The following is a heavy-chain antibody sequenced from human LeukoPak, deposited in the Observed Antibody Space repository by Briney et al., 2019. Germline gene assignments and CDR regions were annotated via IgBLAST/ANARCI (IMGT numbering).Heavy chain of an antibody. CDR1: GGTFSSYT. CDR2: IIPILGIA. Sequence: ASVRVSCKASGGTFSSYTISWVRQAPGQGLEWMGRIIPILGIANYAQKFQGRVTITADKSTSTAYMELSSLRSEDTAVYYCARKADSSGFTPWGQGTLVTVSS. J-gene: IGHJ5*02. D-gene: IGHD3-22*01. CDR3: ARKADSSGFTP. V-gene: IGHV1-69*02.